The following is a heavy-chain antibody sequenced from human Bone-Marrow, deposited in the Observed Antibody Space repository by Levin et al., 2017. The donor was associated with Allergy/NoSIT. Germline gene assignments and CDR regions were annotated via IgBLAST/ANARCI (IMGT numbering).Heavy chain of an antibody. CDR3: ARPGTYCSGGGGSCFPFEY. CDR1: GFTFSSYW. J-gene: IGHJ4*02. D-gene: IGHD2-15*01. V-gene: IGHV3-7*01. CDR2: IKEDGTET. Sequence: GGSLRLSCVASGFTFSSYWMTWVRQAPGKGLEWVANIKEDGTETYSVDSVKGRFTISRDNARNSLYLQMNSLRVEDTAMYYCARPGTYCSGGGGSCFPFEYWGQGTLVTVSS.